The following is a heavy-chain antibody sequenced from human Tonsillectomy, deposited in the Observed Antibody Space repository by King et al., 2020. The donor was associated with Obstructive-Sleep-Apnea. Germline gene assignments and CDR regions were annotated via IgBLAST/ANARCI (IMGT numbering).Heavy chain of an antibody. D-gene: IGHD3-22*01. V-gene: IGHV3-33*01. Sequence: VQLVESGGGVVQPGRSLRLSCAASGFTFSSYGMHWGRQAPGKGLEWGAVIWYDGSNKYYADSLTGRFTISRDNSKNTLYLQMKSLRAEATAVDYCARDSGYDSSAPDAFDIWGQGTMVTVSS. CDR3: ARDSGYDSSAPDAFDI. CDR2: IWYDGSNK. CDR1: GFTFSSYG. J-gene: IGHJ3*02.